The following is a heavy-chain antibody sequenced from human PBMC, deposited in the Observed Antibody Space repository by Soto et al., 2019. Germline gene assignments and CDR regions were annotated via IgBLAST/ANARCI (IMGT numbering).Heavy chain of an antibody. CDR1: GGSFSGYY. CDR2: INHSGST. CDR3: ARWDYGDYRI. J-gene: IGHJ4*02. D-gene: IGHD4-17*01. Sequence: SETLSLTCAVYGGSFSGYYWSWIRQPPGKGLEWIGEINHSGSTNYNPSLKSRVTISVDTSKNQFSLKLSSVTAADTAVYYCARWDYGDYRIWGQGTLVTVSS. V-gene: IGHV4-34*01.